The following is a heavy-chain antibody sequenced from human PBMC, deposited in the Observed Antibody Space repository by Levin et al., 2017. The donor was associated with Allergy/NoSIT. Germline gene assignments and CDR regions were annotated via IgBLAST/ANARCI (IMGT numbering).Heavy chain of an antibody. J-gene: IGHJ4*02. CDR3: ARQLGNFWSGYNYFDY. D-gene: IGHD3-3*01. CDR1: GFTFSSYE. Sequence: GESLKISCAASGFTFSSYEMNWVRRAPGKGLEWVSYISSTGSTTYSADSVKGRFTISRDNAKNSLYLHMNSLRAEDTAVYYCARQLGNFWSGYNYFDYWGQGTLVTVSS. V-gene: IGHV3-48*03. CDR2: ISSTGSTT.